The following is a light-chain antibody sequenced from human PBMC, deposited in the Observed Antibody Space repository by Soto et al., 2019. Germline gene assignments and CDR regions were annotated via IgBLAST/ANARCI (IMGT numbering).Light chain of an antibody. V-gene: IGKV3-11*01. CDR1: QSVNNY. CDR2: DAS. Sequence: EIVLKQSPGTLSLSPGERATLSCRASQSVNNYLAWYQQKPGQAPRLLIYDASNRATGIPPRFSDSGSGTDFTLTISSLEPEDSAVYYCQQRGTWPWLTFGGGTRVEI. J-gene: IGKJ4*01. CDR3: QQRGTWPWLT.